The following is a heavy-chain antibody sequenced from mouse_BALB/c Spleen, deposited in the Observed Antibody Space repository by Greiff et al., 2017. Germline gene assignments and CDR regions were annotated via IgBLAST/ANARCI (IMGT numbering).Heavy chain of an antibody. CDR1: GFNIKDYY. CDR2: IDPENGDT. D-gene: IGHD1-1*01. V-gene: IGHV14-4*02. J-gene: IGHJ1*01. Sequence: VQLQQSGAELVRSGASVKLSCTASGFNIKDYYMHWVKQRPEQGLEWIGWIDPENGDTEYAPKFQGKATMTADTSSNTAYLQLSSLTSEDTAVYYCNAEGYYGDWYFDVWGAGTTVTVSS. CDR3: NAEGYYGDWYFDV.